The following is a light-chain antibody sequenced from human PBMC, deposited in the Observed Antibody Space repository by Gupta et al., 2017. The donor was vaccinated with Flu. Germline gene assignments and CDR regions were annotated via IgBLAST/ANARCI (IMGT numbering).Light chain of an antibody. CDR2: AAS. J-gene: IGKJ2*01. Sequence: DIQMTQSPSSLSASVGDRVTITCRASQSISNYLNWYQQKAGEAPKLLTYAASSLQSGVPSRFSGSGSGTDFTLTISRLQPEDFATYFCQQRDSTPYTFGQGTKLEIK. V-gene: IGKV1-39*01. CDR3: QQRDSTPYT. CDR1: QSISNY.